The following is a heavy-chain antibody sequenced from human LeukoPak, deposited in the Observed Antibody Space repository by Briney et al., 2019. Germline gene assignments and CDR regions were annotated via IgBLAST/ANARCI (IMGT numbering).Heavy chain of an antibody. D-gene: IGHD2-21*01. Sequence: PGGSLRLSCAASGFTFDDYGMSWVRQAPGKGLEWVSGINWNGGSTGYADSVKGRFTISRDNSKNTLYLQMNSLRAEDTAVYYCARIVWFQGKSFDYWGQGTLVTVSS. V-gene: IGHV3-20*04. CDR1: GFTFDDYG. CDR2: INWNGGST. J-gene: IGHJ4*02. CDR3: ARIVWFQGKSFDY.